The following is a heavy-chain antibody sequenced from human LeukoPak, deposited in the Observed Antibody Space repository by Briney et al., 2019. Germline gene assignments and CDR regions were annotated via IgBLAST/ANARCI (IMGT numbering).Heavy chain of an antibody. CDR1: GLSFSSYA. V-gene: IGHV3-23*01. Sequence: GGSLRLSCAASGLSFSSYAMSWVRQAPGKGLEWVSAISGNGGSTYYADSVKGRFTISRDNSKNTLYLQMNSLRAEDTAVYYCAKDLGVVVPAAIYGYFDYWGQGTLVTVSS. J-gene: IGHJ4*02. CDR2: ISGNGGST. CDR3: AKDLGVVVPAAIYGYFDY. D-gene: IGHD2-2*02.